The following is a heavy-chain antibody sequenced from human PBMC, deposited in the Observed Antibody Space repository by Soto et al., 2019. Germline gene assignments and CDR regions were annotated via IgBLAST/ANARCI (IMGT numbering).Heavy chain of an antibody. CDR3: ARESPKKRTDYYDSSGYYGANGMDV. J-gene: IGHJ6*02. CDR2: IIPIFGTA. V-gene: IGHV1-69*13. CDR1: GGTFSSYA. D-gene: IGHD3-22*01. Sequence: ASVKVSCKASGGTFSSYAISWVRQAPGQGLEWMGGIIPIFGTANYAQKFQGRVTITADESTSTAYMELSSLRSEDTAVYYCARESPKKRTDYYDSSGYYGANGMDVWGQGTTVTVSS.